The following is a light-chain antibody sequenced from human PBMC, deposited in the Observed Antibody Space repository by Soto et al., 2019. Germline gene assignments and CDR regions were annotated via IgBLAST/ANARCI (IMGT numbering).Light chain of an antibody. V-gene: IGKV3-11*01. J-gene: IGKJ4*01. CDR3: QQRSNWPPT. Sequence: IVLTQSPATLSLSPGERATLSCRASQSVSHYLAWYQQKPGQAPRFIMYDASKRADGIPARFSGSGSGTDFTLTISSLEPEDFAVYYCQQRSNWPPTFGGGTKVEIK. CDR1: QSVSHY. CDR2: DAS.